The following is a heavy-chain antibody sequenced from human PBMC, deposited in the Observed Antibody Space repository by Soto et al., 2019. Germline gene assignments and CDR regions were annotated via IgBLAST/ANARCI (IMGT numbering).Heavy chain of an antibody. Sequence: QVQLVQSGAEVKKPGASVRVSCKSSGYPFTHYGITWIRQAPGQGLEWMGWISPFNGNTNYGQTLQGRVTLTTETSTSTVYMELRSVRSDDTAVYYCARDQSLDRTYYYGIDVWGQGTTVTVSS. J-gene: IGHJ6*02. D-gene: IGHD3-10*01. CDR2: ISPFNGNT. CDR1: GYPFTHYG. CDR3: ARDQSLDRTYYYGIDV. V-gene: IGHV1-18*01.